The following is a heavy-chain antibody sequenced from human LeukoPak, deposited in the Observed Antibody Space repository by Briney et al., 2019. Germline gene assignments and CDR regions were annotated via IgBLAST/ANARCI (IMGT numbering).Heavy chain of an antibody. J-gene: IGHJ4*02. CDR2: IIPMFGTA. V-gene: IGHV1-69*13. CDR1: GYIFTSYS. Sequence: SVKVSCKASGYIFTSYSMHWVRQAPGQGLEWMGGIIPMFGTANYAQKFQGRVTITADESTSTAYMELSSLRSEDTAVYYCARSPSGYSGYDPVYYWGQGTLVTVSS. D-gene: IGHD5-12*01. CDR3: ARSPSGYSGYDPVYY.